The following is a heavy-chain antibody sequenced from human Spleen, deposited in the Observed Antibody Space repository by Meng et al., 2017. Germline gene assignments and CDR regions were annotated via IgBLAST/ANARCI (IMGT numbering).Heavy chain of an antibody. CDR1: VYNFPDYY. Sequence: VPLVQSGAEVKKPGASVKVSCKTSVYNFPDYYIHWVRRAPGQGLEWMGRINPKSGDTHYAQKFQARVTMTGDTSISTAYMELSGLRSDDTAMYYCARDEDISAAGKLFGDYWGQGTLVTVSS. D-gene: IGHD6-25*01. J-gene: IGHJ4*02. V-gene: IGHV1-2*06. CDR2: INPKSGDT. CDR3: ARDEDISAAGKLFGDY.